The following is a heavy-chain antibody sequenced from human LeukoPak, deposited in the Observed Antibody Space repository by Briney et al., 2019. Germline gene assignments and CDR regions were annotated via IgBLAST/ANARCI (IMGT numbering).Heavy chain of an antibody. D-gene: IGHD2-15*01. V-gene: IGHV1-18*01. CDR2: IGAYNGHT. CDR3: VRDFSCGGGTCSDCFDP. Sequence: ASVKVSCKASGYTFTNYGISWVRQAPGQGLEWMGWIGAYNGHTTYAQNIQGRLTMTTDTSTGTAYMDLRSLRSDDTAVYYCVRDFSCGGGTCSDCFDPWGQGTLVTVSS. J-gene: IGHJ5*02. CDR1: GYTFTNYG.